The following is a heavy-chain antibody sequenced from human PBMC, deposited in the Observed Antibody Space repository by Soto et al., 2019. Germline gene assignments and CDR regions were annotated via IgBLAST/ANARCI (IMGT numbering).Heavy chain of an antibody. CDR1: GDSLRGQS. CDR3: AREDSYGWSGESLDV. Sequence: PSETLSLTCAVVGDSLRGQSWNWIRQSPGKGLEWIGELDQSGDTNYNPPLKSRAIISDDTSKNQFSLTLTSVTAADTAVYYCAREDSYGWSGESLDVWGQGTTVTVSS. V-gene: IGHV4-34*01. D-gene: IGHD6-19*01. CDR2: LDQSGDT. J-gene: IGHJ6*02.